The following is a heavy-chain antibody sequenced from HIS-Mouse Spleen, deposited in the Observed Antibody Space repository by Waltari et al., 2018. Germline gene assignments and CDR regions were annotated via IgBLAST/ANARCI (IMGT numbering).Heavy chain of an antibody. CDR3: AREIPYSSSWYDWYFDL. J-gene: IGHJ2*01. Sequence: QLQLQESGPGLVKPSEPLSLTCTAPGGPISSSSYDWGWIRQPPGKGLEWVGSIYYSGSTYYNPSLKSRITISVDTSKNQFSLKLSSVTAADTAVYYCAREIPYSSSWYDWYFDLWGRGTLVTVSS. V-gene: IGHV4-39*07. D-gene: IGHD6-13*01. CDR2: IYYSGST. CDR1: GGPISSSSYD.